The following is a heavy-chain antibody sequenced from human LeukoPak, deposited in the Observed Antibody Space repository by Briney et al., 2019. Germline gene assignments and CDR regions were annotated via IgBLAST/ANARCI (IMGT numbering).Heavy chain of an antibody. J-gene: IGHJ4*02. Sequence: PGESLQISCKGSGYRFIDNWIGWGRPMPGKGLEWMGIIYPGESDTRYSPSFQGQVTISADKSITTAYLQWISLKASDTAMYYCARSDGLTTSFDYWGQGTLVTVSS. CDR3: ARSDGLTTSFDY. D-gene: IGHD4-11*01. V-gene: IGHV5-51*01. CDR2: IYPGESDT. CDR1: GYRFIDNW.